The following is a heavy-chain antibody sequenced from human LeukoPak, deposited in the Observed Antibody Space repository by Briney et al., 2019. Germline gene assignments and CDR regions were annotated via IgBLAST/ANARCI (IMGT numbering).Heavy chain of an antibody. Sequence: SETLSLTCSVSGGSISSLYWSWIRQPPGKGLEWIGYIYYSGSTYYNPSLKSRVTISVDTSKNQFSLKLSSVTAADTAVYYCARGRFWSGYRFDYWGQGTLVTVSS. V-gene: IGHV4-59*06. D-gene: IGHD3-3*01. CDR2: IYYSGST. CDR3: ARGRFWSGYRFDY. CDR1: GGSISSLY. J-gene: IGHJ4*02.